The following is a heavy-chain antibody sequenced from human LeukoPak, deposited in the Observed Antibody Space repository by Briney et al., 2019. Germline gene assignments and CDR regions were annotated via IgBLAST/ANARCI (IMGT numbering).Heavy chain of an antibody. V-gene: IGHV3-23*01. Sequence: GGSLRLSCAASGFPFGSYAMTWVRQAPGKGLESVSVITDGADTYYADSVKGRFTISRDNSQNTVHLQMDNLSADDTAVYYCAKVDYWSPENYLDSWGQGTLVTVSS. J-gene: IGHJ4*02. D-gene: IGHD1-1*01. CDR2: ITDGADT. CDR3: AKVDYWSPENYLDS. CDR1: GFPFGSYA.